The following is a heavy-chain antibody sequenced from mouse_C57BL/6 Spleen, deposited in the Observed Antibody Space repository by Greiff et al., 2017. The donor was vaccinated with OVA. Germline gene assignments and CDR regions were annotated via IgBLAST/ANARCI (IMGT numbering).Heavy chain of an antibody. J-gene: IGHJ1*03. CDR3: AVISGYFDV. D-gene: IGHD6-2*01. CDR2: IYPGGGYT. V-gene: IGHV1-63*01. Sequence: QVTLKVSGAELVRPGTSVKMSCKASGYTFTNYWIGWAKQRPGHGLEWIGDIYPGGGYTNYNEKFKGKATLTADKSSSTAYMQFSSLTSEDSAIYYCAVISGYFDVWGTGTTVTVSS. CDR1: GYTFTNYW.